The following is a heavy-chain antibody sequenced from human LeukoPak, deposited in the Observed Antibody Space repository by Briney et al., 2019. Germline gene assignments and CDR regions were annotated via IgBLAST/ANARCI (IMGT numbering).Heavy chain of an antibody. CDR2: ISGSGRTT. Sequence: GGSLRLSCVASGCTFSSYAMSWVRQAPGKGLECVSVISGSGRTTDYADSVKGRFTISRDNSKDTLYLHLNSLRAEDTALYYCAKWAARVNGLPRSHLDDWGQGTLVTVSS. D-gene: IGHD1-26*01. J-gene: IGHJ4*02. CDR1: GCTFSSYA. CDR3: AKWAARVNGLPRSHLDD. V-gene: IGHV3-23*01.